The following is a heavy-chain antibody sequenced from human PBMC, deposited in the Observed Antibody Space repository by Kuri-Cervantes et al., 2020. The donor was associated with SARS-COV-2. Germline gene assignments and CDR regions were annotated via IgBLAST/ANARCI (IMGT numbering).Heavy chain of an antibody. CDR1: GFTFSSYW. CDR2: INSDGSST. Sequence: GESLKISCAASGFTFSSYWMHWVRQAPGKGLVWVSRINSDGSSTDYADSVKGRFTISRDNAKNTLYLQMNSLRAEDTAVYYCARDLTLGYCSGGSCYYYYYGMDVWGQGTTVTVSS. J-gene: IGHJ6*02. V-gene: IGHV3-74*01. D-gene: IGHD2-15*01. CDR3: ARDLTLGYCSGGSCYYYYYGMDV.